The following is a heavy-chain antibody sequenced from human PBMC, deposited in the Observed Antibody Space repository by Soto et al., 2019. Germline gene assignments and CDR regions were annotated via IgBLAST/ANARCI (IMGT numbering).Heavy chain of an antibody. CDR2: INPSGGST. CDR3: ASLGGDYKVDYYYYMDV. D-gene: IGHD4-17*01. Sequence: ASVKVSWKAPGYTFTSCYMRWVRQAPGQGLEWMGIINPSGGSTSYAQKFQGRVTMTRDTSTSTVYMELSSLRSEDTAVYYCASLGGDYKVDYYYYMDVWGKGTTVTVSS. V-gene: IGHV1-46*03. CDR1: GYTFTSCY. J-gene: IGHJ6*03.